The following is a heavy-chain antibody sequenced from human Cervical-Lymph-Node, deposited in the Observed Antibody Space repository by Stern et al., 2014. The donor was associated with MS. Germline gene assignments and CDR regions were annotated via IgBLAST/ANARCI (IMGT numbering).Heavy chain of an antibody. Sequence: LVQSGAAVKKPGASVKVCKASGHTFNSHAITRGRQVPGQGLGWVGWINPYNGNTTYAQKPQGRVTMNSDTSTTPAYMELRSLRFDDTAVYYWATDMGFEAAAHDYWGQGTLVTVSS. CDR3: ATDMGFEAAAHDY. V-gene: IGHV1-18*01. CDR1: GHTFNSHA. CDR2: INPYNGNT. J-gene: IGHJ4*02. D-gene: IGHD6-13*01.